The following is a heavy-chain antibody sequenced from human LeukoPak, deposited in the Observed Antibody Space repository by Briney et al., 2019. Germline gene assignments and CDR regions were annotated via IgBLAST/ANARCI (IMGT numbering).Heavy chain of an antibody. J-gene: IGHJ4*02. V-gene: IGHV4-30-4*08. CDR2: IYYSGST. Sequence: SETLSLTCTVSGGSISSGDYYWSWIRQPPGKGLEWIGYIYYSGSTYYNPSLKSRVTISVDTSKNQFSLKLSSMTAADTAVYYCARGDTVTTPFDYWGQGTLVTVSS. CDR3: ARGDTVTTPFDY. D-gene: IGHD4-17*01. CDR1: GGSISSGDYY.